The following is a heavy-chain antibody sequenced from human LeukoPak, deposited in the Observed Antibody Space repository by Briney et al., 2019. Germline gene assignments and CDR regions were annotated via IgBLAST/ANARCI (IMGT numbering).Heavy chain of an antibody. Sequence: PGGSLRLSCAASGFTFNYWMSWVRQTPGKGLEWVASIDEDGNEKFYFDSVRARFTISRDNAKNSLYLQMNSLRAEDTAVYYCARAPRFRLVGVPKGPFDPWGQGTLVTVSS. CDR2: IDEDGNEK. J-gene: IGHJ5*02. CDR3: ARAPRFRLVGVPKGPFDP. CDR1: GFTFNYW. D-gene: IGHD1-26*01. V-gene: IGHV3-7*03.